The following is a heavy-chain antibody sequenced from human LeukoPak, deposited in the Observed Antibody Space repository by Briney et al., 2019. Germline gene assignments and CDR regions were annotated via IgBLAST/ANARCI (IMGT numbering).Heavy chain of an antibody. CDR3: ARMSEI. CDR2: IWYDGSNK. J-gene: IGHJ4*02. Sequence: GRSLRLSCAASGFTFSTYGMHWVRQAPGKGLEWVAVIWYDGSNKYYVDSVKGRFTISRDNSKNTLYLQMNSLRVEDTAIYYCARMSEIWGQGTLVTVSS. CDR1: GFTFSTYG. V-gene: IGHV3-33*01.